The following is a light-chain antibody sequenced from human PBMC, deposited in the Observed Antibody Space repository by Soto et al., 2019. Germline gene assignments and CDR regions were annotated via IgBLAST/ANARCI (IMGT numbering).Light chain of an antibody. CDR2: SAS. Sequence: DIQLTQSPSSLSASVGDRVTITCRASQGISSYLAWYQQKAGKAPKLLIYSASTLQSGVPSRFSGSGSWTEFTLTISSLQPEDFANYYCQQSNSYPYTFGQGTKLEIK. CDR1: QGISSY. V-gene: IGKV1-9*01. J-gene: IGKJ2*01. CDR3: QQSNSYPYT.